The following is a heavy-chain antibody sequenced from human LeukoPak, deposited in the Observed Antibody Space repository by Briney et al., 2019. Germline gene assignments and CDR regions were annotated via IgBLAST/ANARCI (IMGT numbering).Heavy chain of an antibody. V-gene: IGHV1-2*02. CDR1: GFSLTDYH. D-gene: IGHD2-2*03. CDR2: INPVNGEF. CDR3: ARDPQYTFGYPTCDY. J-gene: IGHJ4*02. Sequence: ASVKVSCKAPGFSLTDYHIHWVRQAPGQGLEWMGDINPVNGEFKYAQKCQGRVTMTRDTSISTFYLDLNGLTPDDTAMYYCARDPQYTFGYPTCDYWGQGTLVTVSS.